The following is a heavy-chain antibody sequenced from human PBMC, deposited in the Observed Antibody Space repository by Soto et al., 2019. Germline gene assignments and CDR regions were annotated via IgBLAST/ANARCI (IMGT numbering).Heavy chain of an antibody. D-gene: IGHD3-16*01. J-gene: IGHJ4*02. V-gene: IGHV3-30*18. Sequence: QVKLVESGGGVVHPGTSLRLSCTASGFTFGSFGMHWVRQAPGKGLEWVAVISYSGKDKYYADSVDGRFTISRENSKNTLYLDLDNLKVDDTAVFYCAKDGGLYRTYFDHWGQGAPVTVS. CDR2: ISYSGKDK. CDR3: AKDGGLYRTYFDH. CDR1: GFTFGSFG.